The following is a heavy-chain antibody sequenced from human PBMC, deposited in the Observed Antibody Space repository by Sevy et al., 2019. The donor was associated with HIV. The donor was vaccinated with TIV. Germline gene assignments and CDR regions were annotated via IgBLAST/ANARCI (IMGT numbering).Heavy chain of an antibody. D-gene: IGHD2-15*01. J-gene: IGHJ6*02. Sequence: GGYLRLSCAASGFTFSTYTMNWVRQAPGKGLEGVSGISGSGGSTYQADSEKGRFTISRDNSKNTLYLQMNSLRAEDTAVYDCAKGDRTFYGMDVWGQGTTVTVSS. V-gene: IGHV3-23*01. CDR2: ISGSGGST. CDR1: GFTFSTYT. CDR3: AKGDRTFYGMDV.